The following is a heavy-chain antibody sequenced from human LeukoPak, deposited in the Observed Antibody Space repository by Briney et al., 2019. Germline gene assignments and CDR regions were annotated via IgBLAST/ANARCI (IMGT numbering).Heavy chain of an antibody. V-gene: IGHV4-59*01. J-gene: IGHJ6*02. D-gene: IGHD3-3*01. Sequence: SETLSLTCTDSGGSISSYYWSWIRQPPGKGLEWIGYIYYSGSTNYNPSLKSRVTISVDTSKNQFSLKLSSVTAADTAVYYCVRARYDFWSGYYENYYYYGMDVWGQGTTVTVSS. CDR1: GGSISSYY. CDR2: IYYSGST. CDR3: VRARYDFWSGYYENYYYYGMDV.